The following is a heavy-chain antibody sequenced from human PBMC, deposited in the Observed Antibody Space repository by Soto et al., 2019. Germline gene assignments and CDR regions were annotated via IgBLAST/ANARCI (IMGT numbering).Heavy chain of an antibody. CDR2: ISTNSGHT. CDR3: ARDLRNYDFWSGSYYYYGMDV. V-gene: IGHV1-18*04. D-gene: IGHD3-3*01. Sequence: ASVKVSCKASGYTFTNYGISWVRQAPGQGLEWMGWISTNSGHTDYAQNLRGRVTMTTDTSTTTAYMELRSLRSDDTAVYYCARDLRNYDFWSGSYYYYGMDVWGQGTTVTVSS. J-gene: IGHJ6*02. CDR1: GYTFTNYG.